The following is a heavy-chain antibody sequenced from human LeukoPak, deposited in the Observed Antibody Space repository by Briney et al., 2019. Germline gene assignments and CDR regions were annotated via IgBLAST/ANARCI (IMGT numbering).Heavy chain of an antibody. CDR1: GYTFSDYY. D-gene: IGHD5/OR15-5a*01. V-gene: IGHV1-2*02. J-gene: IGHJ1*01. CDR2: VFPRSGDT. CDR3: ARPPRDLVSAAPFPF. Sequence: ASVKVSRQASGYTFSDYYIHWVRQAPGEGLEWVGWVFPRSGDTYYSQRFHGRVAMTTDTSINTAYMELSRLKSDDTGVYFCARPPRDLVSAAPFPFWGQGTLVTVSS.